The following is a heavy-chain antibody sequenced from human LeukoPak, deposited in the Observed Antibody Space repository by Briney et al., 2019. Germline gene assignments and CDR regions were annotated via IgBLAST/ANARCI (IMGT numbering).Heavy chain of an antibody. CDR1: GYSFTLYA. Sequence: ASVKVSCKASGYSFTLYAMNWVRQAPGQGLEWMGWINTNTGNPTYAQGFTGRFVFSLDTSVSTAYLQITSLKAEDTAVYYCARDVDTAMVYYFDYWGQGTLVTVSS. CDR2: INTNTGNP. J-gene: IGHJ4*02. CDR3: ARDVDTAMVYYFDY. D-gene: IGHD5-18*01. V-gene: IGHV7-4-1*02.